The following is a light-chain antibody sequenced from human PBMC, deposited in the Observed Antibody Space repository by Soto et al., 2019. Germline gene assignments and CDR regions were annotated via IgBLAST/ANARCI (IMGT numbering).Light chain of an antibody. CDR1: QSVSSN. CDR2: DAS. J-gene: IGKJ2*01. CDR3: HHYNSWPYT. Sequence: EIVMTQSPDTLSVSPGERATLSCRASQSVSSNLAWYQQKPGQAPRLLIYDASTRAPGFPARFSGSGSGTEFTLTISSLQSEESAVYYCHHYNSWPYTFGQGTKVEIK. V-gene: IGKV3-15*01.